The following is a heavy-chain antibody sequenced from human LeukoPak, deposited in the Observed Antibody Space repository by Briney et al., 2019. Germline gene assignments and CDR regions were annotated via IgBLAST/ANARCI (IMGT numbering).Heavy chain of an antibody. D-gene: IGHD3-3*01. CDR1: GYTFTSYF. CDR2: INPSGGST. V-gene: IGHV1-46*01. Sequence: GASVKVSCKASGYTFTSYFVHWVRQAPGQGLEWMGIINPSGGSTRKAREFQGRVTMTRDMSTRTLYMELSSLRSEDTAVYYCARDLRFWTNTNCFSKASRLGYWGQGTLVTVSS. CDR3: ARDLRFWTNTNCFSKASRLGY. J-gene: IGHJ4*02.